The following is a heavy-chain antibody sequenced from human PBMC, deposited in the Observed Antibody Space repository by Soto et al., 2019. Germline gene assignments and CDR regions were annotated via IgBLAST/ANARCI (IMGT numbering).Heavy chain of an antibody. D-gene: IGHD1-26*01. J-gene: IGHJ4*02. CDR2: IVVGSGHI. V-gene: IGHV1-58*02. CDR3: AAVQGGGATFHF. Sequence: QMQLAQSGPEVKKPGTSVKVSCKASGFTFINSAIQWVRQARGQHLEWMGWIVVGSGHINYAQKFQERLSITRDMSTSTAYMELSSLTLEDTAVYYCAAVQGGGATFHFWGPGTLVTVSS. CDR1: GFTFINSA.